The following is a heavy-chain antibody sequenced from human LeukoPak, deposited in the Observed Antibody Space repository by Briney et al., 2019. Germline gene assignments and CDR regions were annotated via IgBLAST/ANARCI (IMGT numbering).Heavy chain of an antibody. D-gene: IGHD4-23*01. CDR1: GYTFTNYG. CDR3: ARDKAVTTEVTQHFQH. V-gene: IGHV1-18*01. Sequence: SVKVSCKASGYTFTNYGISWVRQAPGQGLEWMGWISAYNGYTDYAQKFQFRVTMTTDTSTSTAYMELRSLRSDDTAVYYCARDKAVTTEVTQHFQHWGQGTLVTVSS. J-gene: IGHJ1*01. CDR2: ISAYNGYT.